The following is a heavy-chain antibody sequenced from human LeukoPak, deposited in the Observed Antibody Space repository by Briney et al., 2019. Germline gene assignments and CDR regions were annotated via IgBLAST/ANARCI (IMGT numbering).Heavy chain of an antibody. J-gene: IGHJ6*03. Sequence: SQTLSLTCAVYGGAFSAYHWTWIRQPPRMGLEWIGEINHSGSTNYNASLKSRLTISADTSKNQFSLKVSSVTAADAAVYYCARGSYYFDSSDNNYYYYYMDVWGEGATVTVSS. D-gene: IGHD2/OR15-2a*01. CDR3: ARGSYYFDSSDNNYYYYYMDV. CDR2: INHSGST. CDR1: GGAFSAYH. V-gene: IGHV4-34*01.